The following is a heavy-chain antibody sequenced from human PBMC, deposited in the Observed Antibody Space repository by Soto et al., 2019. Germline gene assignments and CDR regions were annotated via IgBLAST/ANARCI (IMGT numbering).Heavy chain of an antibody. CDR1: GFTFDDHT. V-gene: IGHV3-43*01. CDR3: AKEKDRIFDY. CDR2: ITWDAGSA. Sequence: GGSLRLSCAGSGFTFDDHTMHWVRQAPGKGLEWVSLITWDAGSAFYADSVRGRFTISRDNSKNSLCLQMNSLRTEDSALYYCAKEKDRIFDYWGRGTPVTVSS. J-gene: IGHJ4*02.